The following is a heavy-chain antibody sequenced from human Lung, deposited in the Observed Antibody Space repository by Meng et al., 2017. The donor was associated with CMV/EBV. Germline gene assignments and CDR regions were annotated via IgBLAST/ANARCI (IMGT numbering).Heavy chain of an antibody. J-gene: IGHJ4*03. CDR2: IGPDGSDA. V-gene: IGHV5-51*01. CDR1: GYSFGDAW. CDR3: VRHRGYEI. Sequence: GEFLKISCRNLGYSFGDAWLGWVRQMPGKGVEWMGIIGPDGSDAQYSPSVHDQVTMSVDTSDNTAYLQWANLKASDTAFYFCVRHRGYEIWGQGPLVTVSS. D-gene: IGHD2-2*01.